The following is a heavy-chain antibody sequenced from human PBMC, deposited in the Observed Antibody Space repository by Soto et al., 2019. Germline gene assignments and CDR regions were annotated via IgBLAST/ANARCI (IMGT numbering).Heavy chain of an antibody. CDR1: GGTFSSYA. V-gene: IGHV1-69*12. J-gene: IGHJ6*02. D-gene: IGHD2-2*01. CDR2: IIPIFGTA. CDR3: ARQVPAAGYYYGMDV. Sequence: QVQLVQSGAEVKKPGSSVKVSCKASGGTFSSYAISWVRQAPGQGLEWMGGIIPIFGTANYAQKFQGRVTTTATESTSTAYIEMSSLRSEDTAVYYCARQVPAAGYYYGMDVWGQGTTVTVSS.